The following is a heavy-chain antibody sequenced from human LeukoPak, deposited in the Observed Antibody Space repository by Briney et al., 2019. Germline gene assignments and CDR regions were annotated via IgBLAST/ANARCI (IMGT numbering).Heavy chain of an antibody. V-gene: IGHV4-4*07. Sequence: SETLSLTCTVSGGSISSYYWSWIRQPAGKGLEWIGRIYTSGSTNYNPTLKSRVTMSVDTSKNQFSLKLSSVTAADTAVYYCARDRKYSSGWFNFDYWGQGTLVTVSS. CDR3: ARDRKYSSGWFNFDY. CDR1: GGSISSYY. D-gene: IGHD6-19*01. CDR2: IYTSGST. J-gene: IGHJ4*02.